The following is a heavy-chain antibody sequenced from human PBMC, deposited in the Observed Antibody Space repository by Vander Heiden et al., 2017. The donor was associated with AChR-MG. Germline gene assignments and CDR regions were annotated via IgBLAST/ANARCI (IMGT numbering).Heavy chain of an antibody. J-gene: IGHJ6*03. CDR1: GFTFRSYE. V-gene: IGHV3-48*03. CDR3: ARGSGYPGVGYYYYMDV. D-gene: IGHD6-25*01. Sequence: EVQLVESGGGLVQPGGSLRLSCAASGFTFRSYEMNWVRQAPGKGLEWVSYISSSGSTIYYADSVKGRFTISRDNAKNSLYLQMNSLRAEDTAVYYCARGSGYPGVGYYYYMDVWGKGTTVTVSS. CDR2: ISSSGSTI.